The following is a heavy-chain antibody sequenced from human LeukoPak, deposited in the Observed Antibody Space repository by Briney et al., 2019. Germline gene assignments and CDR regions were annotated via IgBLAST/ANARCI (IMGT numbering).Heavy chain of an antibody. Sequence: TSETLSLTCAVYGGSFSGYYWSWIRQPPGKGLEWIGEINHSGSTNYNPSLKSRVTISVDTSKNQFSLKLSSVTAADTAVYYCARLGIYYDSSGYYNYFGYWGQGTLVTVSS. J-gene: IGHJ4*02. CDR2: INHSGST. V-gene: IGHV4-34*01. D-gene: IGHD3-22*01. CDR3: ARLGIYYDSSGYYNYFGY. CDR1: GGSFSGYY.